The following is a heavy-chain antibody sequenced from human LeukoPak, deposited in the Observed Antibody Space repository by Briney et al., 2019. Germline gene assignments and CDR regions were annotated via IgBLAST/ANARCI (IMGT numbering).Heavy chain of an antibody. J-gene: IGHJ5*02. Sequence: SETLSLTCAVYGGSFSGYYWSWIRQPPGKGLEWMGEINHSGSTNYNPSLKSRVTISVDTSKNQFSLKLSSVTAADTAVYYCASARYDYVWGSYRSANWFDPWGQGTLVTVSS. CDR2: INHSGST. V-gene: IGHV4-34*01. CDR3: ASARYDYVWGSYRSANWFDP. D-gene: IGHD3-16*02. CDR1: GGSFSGYY.